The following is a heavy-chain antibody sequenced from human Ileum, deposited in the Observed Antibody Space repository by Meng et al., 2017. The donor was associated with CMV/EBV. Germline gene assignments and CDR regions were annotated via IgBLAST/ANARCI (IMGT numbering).Heavy chain of an antibody. V-gene: IGHV4-34*02. CDR3: TRGRVGDWGFDF. D-gene: IGHD1-26*01. CDR1: GGSFSSFS. J-gene: IGHJ4*02. Sequence: QVQLQRWGGGLLKPSETLSLTCGVNGGSFSSFSWTWIRQPPGKGPEWIGDINHRGTTNYSPSLKSRVTISIDTSKKQFSLRLSSLTAADTAVYYCTRGRVGDWGFDFWGQGTLVTGSS. CDR2: INHRGTT.